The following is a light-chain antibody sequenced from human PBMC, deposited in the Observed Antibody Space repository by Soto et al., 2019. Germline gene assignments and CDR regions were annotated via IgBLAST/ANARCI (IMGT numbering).Light chain of an antibody. V-gene: IGKV1-9*01. J-gene: IGKJ4*01. Sequence: IQLTQSRFSVSASVGARVTITCWASQGISSYLAWYQQKPGKAPKLLIHAASTLQSGVPSRFSGSGSGTDFTLTISSLQPEDFATYYCQQLNSYPPVFGGGTKVDIK. CDR3: QQLNSYPPV. CDR1: QGISSY. CDR2: AAS.